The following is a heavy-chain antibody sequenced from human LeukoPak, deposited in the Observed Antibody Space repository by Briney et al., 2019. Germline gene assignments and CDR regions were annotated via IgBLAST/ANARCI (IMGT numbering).Heavy chain of an antibody. CDR2: IYYSGST. CDR1: GGSISIYY. D-gene: IGHD6-19*01. CDR3: ARQRTGYSSGRNWFDP. J-gene: IGHJ5*02. Sequence: SETLSLTCAVSGGSISIYYWSWIRQPPGKGLEWIGDIYYSGSTNYNPSLKSRVTISVGTSKNQFSLKLSSVTAADTAVYYCARQRTGYSSGRNWFDPWGQGTLVTVSS. V-gene: IGHV4-59*08.